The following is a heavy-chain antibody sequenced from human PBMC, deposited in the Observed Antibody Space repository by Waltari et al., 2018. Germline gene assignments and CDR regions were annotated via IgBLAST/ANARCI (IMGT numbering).Heavy chain of an antibody. CDR1: GFTVSSNY. V-gene: IGHV3-53*01. CDR2: IYSGGST. J-gene: IGHJ3*02. Sequence: EVQLVESGGGLIQPGGSLRLSCAASGFTVSSNYMSWVRQAPGKGLEWVSVIYSGGSTYYADSVKGRVTISRDNSKNTLYLQMNSLRAEDTAVYYCAGDDSGYDSDAFDIWGQGTMVTVSS. D-gene: IGHD5-12*01. CDR3: AGDDSGYDSDAFDI.